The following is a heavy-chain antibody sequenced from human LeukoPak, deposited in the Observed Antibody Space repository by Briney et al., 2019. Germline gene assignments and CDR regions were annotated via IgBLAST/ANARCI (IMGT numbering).Heavy chain of an antibody. D-gene: IGHD2-8*01. CDR3: ARLPVHPSMDAFDI. Sequence: MTSETLSLTCAVYGGSFSGYYWSWIRQPPGKGLEWIGEINHSGSTNCNPSLKSRVTISVDTSKNQFSLKLSSVTAADTAVYYCARLPVHPSMDAFDIWGQGTMVTVSS. V-gene: IGHV4-34*01. CDR2: INHSGST. CDR1: GGSFSGYY. J-gene: IGHJ3*02.